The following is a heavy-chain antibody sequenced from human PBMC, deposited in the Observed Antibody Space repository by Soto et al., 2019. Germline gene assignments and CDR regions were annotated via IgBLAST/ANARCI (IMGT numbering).Heavy chain of an antibody. V-gene: IGHV1-8*01. Sequence: QVQLVQSGAEVKKPGASVKVSCKASGYTFTSYDINWVRQATGKGLEWMGWMNPKSGNRGYAQKVQDRVTMTRNTSRSTAYMELSSLRSEDTAAYYCARGYCSGGSSYSGVSFWGGQGTLVTVSS. CDR2: MNPKSGNR. CDR3: ARGYCSGGSSYSGVSFW. D-gene: IGHD2-15*01. J-gene: IGHJ4*02. CDR1: GYTFTSYD.